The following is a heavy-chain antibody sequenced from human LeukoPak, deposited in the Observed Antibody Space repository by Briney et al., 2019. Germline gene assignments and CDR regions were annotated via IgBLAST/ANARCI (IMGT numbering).Heavy chain of an antibody. Sequence: GGSLRLSCAASGFTFSTYGMHWVRLAPGKGLEWVAFIQYDGTNKKYADSVKGRFTISRDNSRNTLPLQMNSLRAEDTAVYYCTTDSPCSAGSCYFGYWGQGTLVTVSS. CDR3: TTDSPCSAGSCYFGY. CDR2: IQYDGTNK. D-gene: IGHD2-15*01. V-gene: IGHV3-30*02. J-gene: IGHJ4*02. CDR1: GFTFSTYG.